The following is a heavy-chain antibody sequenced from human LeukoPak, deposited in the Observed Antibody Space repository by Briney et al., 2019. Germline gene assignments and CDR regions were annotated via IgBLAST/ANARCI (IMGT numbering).Heavy chain of an antibody. D-gene: IGHD3-10*01. Sequence: GGSLRLSCAASGFTFSNYLMSWVRQAPGKGLEWVANIKQDGSEKYYVDSVKGRFTISRDNAKNSLYLQMNSLRAEDTAVYYCARATMVRGVIIRVYWYFGLWGRGTLVTVSS. CDR2: IKQDGSEK. CDR1: GFTFSNYL. CDR3: ARATMVRGVIIRVYWYFGL. V-gene: IGHV3-7*04. J-gene: IGHJ2*01.